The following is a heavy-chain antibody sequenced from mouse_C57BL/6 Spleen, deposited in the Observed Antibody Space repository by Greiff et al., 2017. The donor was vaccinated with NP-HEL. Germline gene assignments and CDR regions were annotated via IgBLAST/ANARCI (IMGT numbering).Heavy chain of an antibody. CDR1: GFTFSTYT. J-gene: IGHJ3*01. CDR2: INIGGGNT. V-gene: IGHV5-9*01. CDR3: TRQGLTWFAY. Sequence: EVQVVESGGGFVKPGGSLKLSCAASGFTFSTYTMSWVRQTPEKRLEWVATINIGGGNTYYPDSVRGRVTISSDNATNTLYLQMSSLRSEDTALYYCTRQGLTWFAYWGQGTLVTVSA.